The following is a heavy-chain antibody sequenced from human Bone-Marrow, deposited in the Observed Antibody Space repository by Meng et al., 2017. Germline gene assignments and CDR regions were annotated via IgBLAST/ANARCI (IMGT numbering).Heavy chain of an antibody. D-gene: IGHD6-19*01. V-gene: IGHV4-34*01. CDR1: GGSFSGYS. J-gene: IGHJ4*02. CDR3: ARLRGRIEVADTVFIPYYFDY. Sequence: GSLRLSCGVHGGSFSGYSWSWIRQSPGKGLQWIGEISHSGNTHYNPSLKSRVTMSVDTSKNKFSLKLSAVTAADTAVYYCARLRGRIEVADTVFIPYYFDYWGQGARVTVSS. CDR2: ISHSGNT.